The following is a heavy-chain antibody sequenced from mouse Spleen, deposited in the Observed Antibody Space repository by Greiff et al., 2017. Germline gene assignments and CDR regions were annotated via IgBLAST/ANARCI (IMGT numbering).Heavy chain of an antibody. CDR1: GFTFSSYA. CDR2: ISSGGSYT. V-gene: IGHV5-9-1*01. D-gene: IGHD2-3*01. J-gene: IGHJ3*01. CDR3: ARTDYDGFAY. Sequence: DVKLVESGGGLVKPGGSLKLSCAASGFTFSSYAMSWVRQTPEKRLEWVATISSGGSYTYYPDSVKGRFTISRDNAKNTLYLQMSSLRSEDTAMYYCARTDYDGFAYWGQGTLVTVSA.